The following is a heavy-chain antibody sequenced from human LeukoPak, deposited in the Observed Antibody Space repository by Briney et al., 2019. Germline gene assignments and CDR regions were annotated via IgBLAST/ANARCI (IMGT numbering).Heavy chain of an antibody. CDR1: GGSFSGYY. Sequence: SETLSLTCAVYGGSFSGYYWSWLRQPPGQGLEWFGDIKNSGSTNYNPSLKSRVTISVDTSKNQFSLKLSSVTAADTAVYYCAKGHVLLWFGELFPPGHYGMDVWSKGTTVTVSS. J-gene: IGHJ6*04. D-gene: IGHD3-10*01. CDR2: IKNSGST. V-gene: IGHV4-34*01. CDR3: AKGHVLLWFGELFPPGHYGMDV.